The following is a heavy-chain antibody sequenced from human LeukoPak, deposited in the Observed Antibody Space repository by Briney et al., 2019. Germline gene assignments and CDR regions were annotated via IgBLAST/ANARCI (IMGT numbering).Heavy chain of an antibody. CDR2: INSDGSST. J-gene: IGHJ3*02. CDR1: GFTFSSYW. CDR3: ARDMYYYDSSGYYYDAFDI. Sequence: GGSLRLSCAASGFTFSSYWMHWVRQAPGKGLVWVSRINSDGSSTSYADSVKGRFTISRDNAKNTLYLQMNSLRAEDTAVYYCARDMYYYDSSGYYYDAFDIWGQGTMVTVSS. V-gene: IGHV3-74*01. D-gene: IGHD3-22*01.